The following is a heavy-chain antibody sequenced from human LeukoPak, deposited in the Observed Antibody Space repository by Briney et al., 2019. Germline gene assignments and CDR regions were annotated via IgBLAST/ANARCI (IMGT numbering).Heavy chain of an antibody. V-gene: IGHV3-21*01. J-gene: IGHJ6*03. CDR3: AKDRCSNGIGCYYYYMDV. Sequence: GGFLRLSCAASGSGSTFNNYWMHWVRQAPGKGLVWVSSISSSSSYIYYADSVKGRFTISRDNAKNSLYLQMNSLRAEDTAVYYCAKDRCSNGIGCYYYYMDVWGKGTTVTISS. D-gene: IGHD2-8*01. CDR1: GSGSTFNNYW. CDR2: ISSSSSYI.